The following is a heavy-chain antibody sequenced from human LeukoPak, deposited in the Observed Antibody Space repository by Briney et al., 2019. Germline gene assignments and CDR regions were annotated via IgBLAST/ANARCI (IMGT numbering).Heavy chain of an antibody. Sequence: PSETLSLTCTVSGGSISSYYWSWIRQPPGKGLEWIGYIYYTGSTNYNPSLKSRVTISVDTSKNQFSLKLSSVTAADTAVYYCARDRGDGYDYFWDYWGQGTLVTVSS. J-gene: IGHJ4*02. CDR3: ARDRGDGYDYFWDY. CDR1: GGSISSYY. V-gene: IGHV4-59*01. CDR2: IYYTGST. D-gene: IGHD5-12*01.